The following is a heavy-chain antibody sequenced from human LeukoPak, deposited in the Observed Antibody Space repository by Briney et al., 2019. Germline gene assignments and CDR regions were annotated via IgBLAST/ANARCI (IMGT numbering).Heavy chain of an antibody. CDR1: GGSISTYY. CDR3: ARFKRAGGWSYFDY. Sequence: SETLSLTCTVSGGSISTYYWSWIRKPPGKGLEWIGHIYNSGSTNYSPSLKSRVTISVDTSKNQFSLKLSSVTAADMAVYYCARFKRAGGWSYFDYWGQGTLVTVSS. V-gene: IGHV4-59*01. CDR2: IYNSGST. J-gene: IGHJ4*02. D-gene: IGHD6-19*01.